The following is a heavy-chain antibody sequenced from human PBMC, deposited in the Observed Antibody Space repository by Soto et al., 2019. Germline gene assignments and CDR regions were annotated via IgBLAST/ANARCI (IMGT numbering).Heavy chain of an antibody. J-gene: IGHJ4*02. CDR2: IYSTGNT. CDR3: ARNVPVTTLGY. Sequence: EVKLVESGGGLVKPGGSLRLSCAASGVTVSNNYMTWVRQAPGKGLELVSSIYSTGNTFYADPVKGRFTISRDNSKNTLYLQMNSLRVEDTAVYYCARNVPVTTLGYWGQGTLVTVSS. CDR1: GVTVSNNY. V-gene: IGHV3-66*01. D-gene: IGHD4-17*01.